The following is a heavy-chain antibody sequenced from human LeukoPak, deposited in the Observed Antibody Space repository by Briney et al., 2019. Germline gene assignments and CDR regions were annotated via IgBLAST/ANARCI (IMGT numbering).Heavy chain of an antibody. CDR2: IRYDGSNK. V-gene: IGHV3-30*02. Sequence: QPGGSLRLSCATSGFTFSTYGMHWVRQAPGKGLEWVTFIRYDGSNKYYTDSVKGRFTISRDNSKNTLYLKMNSLRAEDTAVYYCAKDRGSYSDYFDYWGQGTLVTVSA. CDR1: GFTFSTYG. CDR3: AKDRGSYSDYFDY. J-gene: IGHJ4*02. D-gene: IGHD1-26*01.